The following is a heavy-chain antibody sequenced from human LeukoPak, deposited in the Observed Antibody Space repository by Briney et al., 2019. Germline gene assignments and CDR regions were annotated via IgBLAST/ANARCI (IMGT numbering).Heavy chain of an antibody. CDR2: INWNGGSI. CDR1: GVNFKDYG. CDR3: AKTLSPYYYDSSGF. J-gene: IGHJ4*02. V-gene: IGHV3-20*04. D-gene: IGHD3-22*01. Sequence: GGSLRLSCAGSGVNFKDYGMTWVRQAPGKGLEWVSGINWNGGSIAYAASVKGRFIISRDNAKNSLYLQMNSLRAEDTAVYYCAKTLSPYYYDSSGFWGQGTLVTVSS.